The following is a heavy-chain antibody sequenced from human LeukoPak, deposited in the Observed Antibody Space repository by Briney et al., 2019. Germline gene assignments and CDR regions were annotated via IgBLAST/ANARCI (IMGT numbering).Heavy chain of an antibody. Sequence: SETLSLTCAVYGGPFSGYYWSWIRQPPGKWLEWIGEISHSGSTNYNPSLKSRVTISVDTSKNQFSLKLSSVTAADTAVYYCARRGIGYCSSTSCPNAFDSPGQGTMVTVSP. CDR1: GGPFSGYY. V-gene: IGHV4-34*01. CDR3: ARRGIGYCSSTSCPNAFDS. CDR2: ISHSGST. J-gene: IGHJ3*02. D-gene: IGHD2-2*01.